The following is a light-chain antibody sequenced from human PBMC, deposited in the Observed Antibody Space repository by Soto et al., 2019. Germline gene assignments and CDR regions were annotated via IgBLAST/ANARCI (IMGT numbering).Light chain of an antibody. Sequence: DIVMTQSPLSLPVTPGEPASISCRSSQSLLHSNGYNYLDWYLQKPGQSPQLLIYLGSYRASGVPDRFSGSGSGTDFTLKISRVEAEDVGVYYCMQGTHWPQLTFGRGTKVDIK. CDR1: QSLLHSNGYNY. J-gene: IGKJ4*01. CDR2: LGS. V-gene: IGKV2-28*01. CDR3: MQGTHWPQLT.